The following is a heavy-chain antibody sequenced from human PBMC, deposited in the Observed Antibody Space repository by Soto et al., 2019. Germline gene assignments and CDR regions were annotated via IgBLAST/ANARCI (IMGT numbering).Heavy chain of an antibody. CDR3: ASRVPGIAVAGTYDYYYGMDV. J-gene: IGHJ6*02. CDR2: IIPIFGTA. D-gene: IGHD6-19*01. Sequence: SVKVSCKASGGTFSSYAISWVRQAPGQGLEWMGGIIPIFGTANYAQKFQGRVTITADESTSTAYMELSSLRSEDTAVYYCASRVPGIAVAGTYDYYYGMDVWGQGTTVTSP. CDR1: GGTFSSYA. V-gene: IGHV1-69*13.